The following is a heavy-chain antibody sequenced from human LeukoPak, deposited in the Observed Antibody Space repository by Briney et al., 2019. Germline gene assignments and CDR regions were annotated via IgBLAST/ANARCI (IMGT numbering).Heavy chain of an antibody. CDR2: INIDGSDT. Sequence: GGSLRLSCAASGFTFSSYSMNWVRQAPGKGLVWVSRINIDGSDTSYADSVKGRFTISRDNAKNTLYLQMNSLRAEDTAVYYCVRVGRGADCSSTSCYTPVDYWGQGTLVTVSS. CDR1: GFTFSSYS. V-gene: IGHV3-74*01. CDR3: VRVGRGADCSSTSCYTPVDY. D-gene: IGHD2-2*02. J-gene: IGHJ4*02.